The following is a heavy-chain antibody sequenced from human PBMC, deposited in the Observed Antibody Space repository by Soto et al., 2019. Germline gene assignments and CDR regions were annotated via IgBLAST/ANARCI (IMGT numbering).Heavy chain of an antibody. Sequence: QLQLQESGPGLVKPSETLSLTCTVSGGSISSFSYYWGWIRQSPGKGLEWIGTIYYNGNTYYNPSLKSRVTISLDTSKNQCPLKLSSVTAADTAVYFCARHSSGWSEYFDLWGRGTLVTVSS. CDR2: IYYNGNT. CDR1: GGSISSFSYY. CDR3: ARHSSGWSEYFDL. V-gene: IGHV4-39*01. J-gene: IGHJ2*01. D-gene: IGHD6-19*01.